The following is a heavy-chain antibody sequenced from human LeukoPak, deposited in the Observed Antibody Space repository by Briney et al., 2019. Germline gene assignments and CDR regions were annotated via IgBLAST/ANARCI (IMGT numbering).Heavy chain of an antibody. D-gene: IGHD3-10*01. CDR1: GGSISSGSYY. V-gene: IGHV4-61*02. J-gene: IGHJ4*02. Sequence: SETLSLTCTVSGGSISSGSYYWSWIRQPAGKGLERIGRIYTSGSTNYNPSLKSRVTISVDTSKNQFSLRLSSVTAADTAVYYCARDVWFGAGRTFDYWGQGTLVTVSS. CDR3: ARDVWFGAGRTFDY. CDR2: IYTSGST.